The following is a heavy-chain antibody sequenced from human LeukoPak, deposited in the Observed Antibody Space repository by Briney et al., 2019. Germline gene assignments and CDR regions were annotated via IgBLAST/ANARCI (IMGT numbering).Heavy chain of an antibody. CDR2: IYSGGKT. V-gene: IGHV3-53*01. D-gene: IGHD3-10*01. J-gene: IGHJ4*02. CDR1: GFTVSRYY. Sequence: GGSLRLSCAASGFTVSRYYMSWVRQAPGKGLEWVSVIYSGGKTYYAASVKGRFTISRDNSKNTLYLQMNSLRAEDTAVYYCAKDRGSGTRGPFDYWGQGTLVTVSS. CDR3: AKDRGSGTRGPFDY.